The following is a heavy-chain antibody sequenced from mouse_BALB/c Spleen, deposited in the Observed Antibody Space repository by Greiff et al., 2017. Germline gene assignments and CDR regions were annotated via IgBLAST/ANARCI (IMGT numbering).Heavy chain of an antibody. J-gene: IGHJ3*01. V-gene: IGHV1-54*01. D-gene: IGHD2-2*01. CDR3: ARSLYGSGAY. CDR2: INPGSGGT. CDR1: GYAFTNYL. Sequence: VQLQESGAELVRPGTSVKVSCKASGYAFTNYLIEWVKQRPGQGLEWIGVINPGSGGTNYNEKFKGKATLTADKSSSTAYMQLSSLTSDDSAVYFCARSLYGSGAYWGQGTLVTVSA.